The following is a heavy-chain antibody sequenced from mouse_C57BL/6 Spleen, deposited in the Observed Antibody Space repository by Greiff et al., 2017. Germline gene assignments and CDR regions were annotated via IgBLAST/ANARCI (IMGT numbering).Heavy chain of an antibody. D-gene: IGHD1-1*01. V-gene: IGHV1-64*01. CDR2: IHPNSGST. Sequence: VQLQQPGAELVKPGASVKLSCKASGYTFTSYWMHWVKQRPGQGLEWIGMIHPNSGSTNYNEKFQSKATLTVDKSSSTAYMQLSSLPSEDSAVYYCARSGDYGSSPYYAMDYWGQGTSVTVSS. CDR3: ARSGDYGSSPYYAMDY. CDR1: GYTFTSYW. J-gene: IGHJ4*01.